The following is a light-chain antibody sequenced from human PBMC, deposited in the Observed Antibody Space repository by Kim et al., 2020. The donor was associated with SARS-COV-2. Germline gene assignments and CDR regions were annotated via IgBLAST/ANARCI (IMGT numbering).Light chain of an antibody. J-gene: IGKJ2*02. V-gene: IGKV3D-15*01. CDR3: QQYNNWLRT. CDR1: QSVSSN. CDR2: GAS. Sequence: EIVMTQSPATLSVSPGERATLSCRASQSVSSNLAWYQQKPGQAPRLLIYGASIRATGIPARFSGSGSGTEFTLTISSLQSEDFAVYYCQQYNNWLRTFGQGTKLEI.